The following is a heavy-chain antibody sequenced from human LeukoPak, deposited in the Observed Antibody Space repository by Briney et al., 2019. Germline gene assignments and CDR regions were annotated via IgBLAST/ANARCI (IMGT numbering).Heavy chain of an antibody. CDR1: GGSISSGGYS. J-gene: IGHJ4*02. CDR3: AREGGSSSGYDY. D-gene: IGHD6-6*01. Sequence: SETLSLTCAVSGGSISSGGYSWSWIRQPPGKGLEWIGYIYHSGSTYYNPSLKSRVTISVDRSKNQFSLKLSSVTAADTAVYYCAREGGSSSGYDYWGQGTLVTVSS. CDR2: IYHSGST. V-gene: IGHV4-30-2*01.